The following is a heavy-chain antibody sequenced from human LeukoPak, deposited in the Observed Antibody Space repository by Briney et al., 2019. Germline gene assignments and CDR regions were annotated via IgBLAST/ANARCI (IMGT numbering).Heavy chain of an antibody. CDR2: IYYSGST. J-gene: IGHJ5*02. CDR3: ARDLVVLAATRGLGHRDNWFDP. CDR1: GGSISSYY. Sequence: PSETLSLTCTVSGGSISSYYWSWIRQPPGKGLEWIGYIYYSGSTNYNPSLKSRVTISVDTSKNQFSLKLSSVTAADTAVYYCARDLVVLAATRGLGHRDNWFDPWGQGTLVTVSS. D-gene: IGHD2-2*01. V-gene: IGHV4-59*01.